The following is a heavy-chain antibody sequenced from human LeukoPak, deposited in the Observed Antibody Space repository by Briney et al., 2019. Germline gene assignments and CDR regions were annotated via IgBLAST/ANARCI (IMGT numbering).Heavy chain of an antibody. V-gene: IGHV4-34*01. CDR1: GGSFSGYY. J-gene: IGHJ4*02. CDR2: INHSGST. CDR3: ARGPIAAPPDY. D-gene: IGHD6-13*01. Sequence: SETLSLTCAVYGGSFSGYYWSWIRQPPGKGLEWIGEINHSGSTNYNPSLKSRVTISVDTSKNQFSLKLSSVTAADTAVYYCARGPIAAPPDYWGQGTLVTVSS.